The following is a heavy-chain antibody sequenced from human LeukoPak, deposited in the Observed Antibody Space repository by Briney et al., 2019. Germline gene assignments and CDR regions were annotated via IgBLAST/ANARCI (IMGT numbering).Heavy chain of an antibody. V-gene: IGHV4-59*12. CDR2: IDQSGKP. D-gene: IGHD3-3*01. CDR3: VRTGQYAEIEWH. CDR1: GSSISGFY. J-gene: IGHJ4*02. Sequence: PSETLSLTCGVSGSSISGFYWSWLRQPPGKGLQWIGYIDQSGKPNYSPSLKSRVTISADTSKRHFSLELSAVTAADTALYYCVRTGQYAEIEWHWGRGTLVTVSS.